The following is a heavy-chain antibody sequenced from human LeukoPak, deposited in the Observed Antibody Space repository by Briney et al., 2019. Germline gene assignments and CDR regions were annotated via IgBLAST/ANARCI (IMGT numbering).Heavy chain of an antibody. CDR3: ARVVGATGYYLDY. J-gene: IGHJ4*02. V-gene: IGHV3-66*01. CDR1: GFTVSNSF. CDR2: ISSGGSA. Sequence: GGSLRPSCAVSGFTVSNSFMTWVRQAPGKGLEWVSFISSGGSAYYADSVKGRFTISRDNSDNTLFLQMNTLRVEDTALYFCARVVGATGYYLDYWGQGTLVTVSS. D-gene: IGHD1-26*01.